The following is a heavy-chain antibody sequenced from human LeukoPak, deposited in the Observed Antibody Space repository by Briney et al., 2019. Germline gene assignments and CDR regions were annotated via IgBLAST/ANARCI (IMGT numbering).Heavy chain of an antibody. J-gene: IGHJ4*02. Sequence: ASVKVSCKASGYTITNYYIHWVRQAPGQGLEWMGIINPAGGSTGYAQKFQGRVTMTRDTSTSTVYMELSSLRSEDTAVYYCARYNGGLTGGFDYWGQGTLVTVSS. D-gene: IGHD4-23*01. CDR3: ARYNGGLTGGFDY. CDR1: GYTITNYY. CDR2: INPAGGST. V-gene: IGHV1-46*01.